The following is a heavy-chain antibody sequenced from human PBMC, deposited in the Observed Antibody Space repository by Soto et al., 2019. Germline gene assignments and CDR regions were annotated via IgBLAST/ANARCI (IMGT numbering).Heavy chain of an antibody. V-gene: IGHV3-30-3*01. J-gene: IGHJ6*02. CDR1: GFTFRSYA. CDR3: ARGDREDIAVVIGVRPGEYGVDV. CDR2: ISHDGSNK. D-gene: IGHD2-15*01. Sequence: GGPQRLSSAASGFTFRSYAMRWVRQAPGKGLECVAVISHDGSNKFDRAYLKGRFTISRDNSKNTLYLQINSLRYEDTAVYYCARGDREDIAVVIGVRPGEYGVDVWGQGTTVTVSS.